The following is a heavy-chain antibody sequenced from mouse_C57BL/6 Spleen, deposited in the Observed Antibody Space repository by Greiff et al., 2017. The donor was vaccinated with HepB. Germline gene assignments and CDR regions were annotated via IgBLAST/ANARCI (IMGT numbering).Heavy chain of an antibody. D-gene: IGHD1-1*02. Sequence: VKLEESGPGLVQPSQSLSITCTVSGFSLTSYGVHWVRQSPGKGLEWLGVIWSGGSTDYNAAFISRLSISKDNSKSQVFFKMDSLQADDTAIYYCARNYGRVDWYFDVWGTGTTVTVSS. CDR3: ARNYGRVDWYFDV. J-gene: IGHJ1*03. CDR1: GFSLTSYG. CDR2: IWSGGST. V-gene: IGHV2-2*01.